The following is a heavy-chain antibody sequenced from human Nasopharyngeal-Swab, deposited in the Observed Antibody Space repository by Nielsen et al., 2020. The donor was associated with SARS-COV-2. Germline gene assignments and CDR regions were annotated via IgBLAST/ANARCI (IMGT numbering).Heavy chain of an antibody. J-gene: IGHJ6*02. Sequence: GESLKISCAASGFTFSDYYMSWIRQAPGKGLEWVSYISSSGSNIYYADSVKGRFTISRDNAKNSLYLQMNSLRAEDTAVYYCARDILRRIVLMVYEDYYGMDVWGQGTTVTVSS. V-gene: IGHV3-11*04. CDR1: GFTFSDYY. CDR3: ARDILRRIVLMVYEDYYGMDV. CDR2: ISSSGSNI. D-gene: IGHD2-8*01.